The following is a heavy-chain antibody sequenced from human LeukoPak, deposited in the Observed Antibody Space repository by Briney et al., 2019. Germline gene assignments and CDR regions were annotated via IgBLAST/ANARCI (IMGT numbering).Heavy chain of an antibody. Sequence: GGSLRLSCAASGFTFSSYAMSWVRQAPGKGLEWVSAISGSGGSTYYADSVKGRFTISRDNSKNTLYLQMNSLRAEDTAVYYCAAQIVVVWAFMDVWGQGTTVTVSS. CDR3: AAQIVVVWAFMDV. D-gene: IGHD3-22*01. CDR1: GFTFSSYA. CDR2: ISGSGGST. J-gene: IGHJ6*02. V-gene: IGHV3-23*01.